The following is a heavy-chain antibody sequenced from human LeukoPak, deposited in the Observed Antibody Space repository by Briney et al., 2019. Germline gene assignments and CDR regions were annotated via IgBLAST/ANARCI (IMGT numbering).Heavy chain of an antibody. J-gene: IGHJ5*02. V-gene: IGHV3-30-3*01. Sequence: GSLRLSCAASGFTFSSYAMSWVRQAPGKGLEWVAVISYDGSNKYYADSVKGRFTISRDNSKNTLYLQMNSLRAEDTAVYYCARNNWFDPWGQGTLVTVSS. CDR2: ISYDGSNK. CDR3: ARNNWFDP. CDR1: GFTFSSYA.